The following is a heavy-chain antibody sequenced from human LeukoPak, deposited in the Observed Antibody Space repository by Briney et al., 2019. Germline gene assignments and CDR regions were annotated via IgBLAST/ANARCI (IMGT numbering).Heavy chain of an antibody. CDR1: GFTFSGYV. J-gene: IGHJ4*02. Sequence: GGSLRLSCAASGFTFSGYVMTWVRQPPGKGLQWVADISGSGGSTYYADSVKGRFTISRDNAKNSLYLQMNSLRAEDTALYYCAKEGVYRSSGWHFDYWGQGTLVTVSS. V-gene: IGHV3-23*01. CDR3: AKEGVYRSSGWHFDY. D-gene: IGHD6-19*01. CDR2: ISGSGGST.